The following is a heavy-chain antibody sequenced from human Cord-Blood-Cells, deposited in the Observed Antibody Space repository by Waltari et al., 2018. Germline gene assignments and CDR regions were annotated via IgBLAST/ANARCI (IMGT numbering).Heavy chain of an antibody. CDR2: IYYSGST. V-gene: IGHV4-39*01. CDR3: ARREYQLLYDY. D-gene: IGHD2-2*02. J-gene: IGHJ4*02. Sequence: QLQLQESGPGLVKPSETLSLTCTVSGGSISSSSYYWGWIRQPPGKGLEWIGSIYYSGSTYYHPSLKSRVTISVDTSKNQFSLKLSSVTAADTAVYYCARREYQLLYDYWGQGTLVTVSS. CDR1: GGSISSSSYY.